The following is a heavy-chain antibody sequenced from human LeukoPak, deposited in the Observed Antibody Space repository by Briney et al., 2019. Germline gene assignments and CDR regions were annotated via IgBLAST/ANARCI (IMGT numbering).Heavy chain of an antibody. CDR1: GYSFTSYW. D-gene: IGHD1-26*01. Sequence: GESLKISCKGSGYSFTSYWIGWVRQMPGIGLEWMGIIYPGDSDTRYSPSFQGQVTISADKSISTAYLQWSSLKASDTAMYYCAVGVSGELLGLPDAFDIWGQGTMVTVSS. CDR3: AVGVSGELLGLPDAFDI. CDR2: IYPGDSDT. J-gene: IGHJ3*02. V-gene: IGHV5-51*01.